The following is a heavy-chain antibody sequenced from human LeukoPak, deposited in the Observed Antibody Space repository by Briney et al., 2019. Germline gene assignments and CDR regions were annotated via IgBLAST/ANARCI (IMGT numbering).Heavy chain of an antibody. D-gene: IGHD2-2*01. CDR3: ARANFLYCSSSTCLFDY. CDR2: INPNDGDT. V-gene: IGHV1-2*02. CDR1: GYTFTDYY. J-gene: IGHJ4*02. Sequence: ASVTDSCKASGYTFTDYYMHWVRQAPGQGFEWMGWINPNDGDTNYAQKFQGRVTMTRDKSISTAHMEVSRLPSDDTAVYYCARANFLYCSSSTCLFDYWGQGTLVTVSS.